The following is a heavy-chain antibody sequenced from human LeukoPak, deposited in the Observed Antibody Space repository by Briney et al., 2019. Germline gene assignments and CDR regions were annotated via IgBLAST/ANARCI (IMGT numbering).Heavy chain of an antibody. CDR1: GGSISSSSYY. V-gene: IGHV4-39*01. CDR2: IYYSGST. D-gene: IGHD1-26*01. Sequence: SETLSLTCTVSGGSISSSSYYWGWIRQPPGKGLEWIGSIYYSGSTYYNPSLKSRVTISVDTSKNQFSLKLSSVTAADTAVYYCARRGAVVGATTLRAFDIWGQGTMVTVSS. J-gene: IGHJ3*02. CDR3: ARRGAVVGATTLRAFDI.